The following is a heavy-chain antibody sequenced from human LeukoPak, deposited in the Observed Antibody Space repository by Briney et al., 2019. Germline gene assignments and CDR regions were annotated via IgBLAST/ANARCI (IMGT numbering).Heavy chain of an antibody. V-gene: IGHV3-30-3*01. Sequence: GRSLRLSCAASGFTFSIYAMHWVRQAPGKGLEWVAIISYDGSNKYFADPVKGRFTISRDNSKNTLYLQMNSLRAEDTAVYSCARAGAAGTTDYWGQGTLVTVSS. J-gene: IGHJ4*02. D-gene: IGHD6-13*01. CDR2: ISYDGSNK. CDR1: GFTFSIYA. CDR3: ARAGAAGTTDY.